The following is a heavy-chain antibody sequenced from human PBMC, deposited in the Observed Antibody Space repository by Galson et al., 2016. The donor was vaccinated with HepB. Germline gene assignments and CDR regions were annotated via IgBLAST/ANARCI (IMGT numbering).Heavy chain of an antibody. D-gene: IGHD4-11*01. CDR1: GFSLRTSGVG. CDR2: IYWDDDK. J-gene: IGHJ4*02. CDR3: AQHHDNTNYVVVIFDY. Sequence: PALVKPTQTLTLTCTFSGFSLRTSGVGVGWIRQPPGKALEWLALIYWDDDKRYSPSLKSRLTITKDTSKNQVVLTMTNMDPVDTATYYCAQHHDNTNYVVVIFDYLGQGTLVTVSS. V-gene: IGHV2-5*02.